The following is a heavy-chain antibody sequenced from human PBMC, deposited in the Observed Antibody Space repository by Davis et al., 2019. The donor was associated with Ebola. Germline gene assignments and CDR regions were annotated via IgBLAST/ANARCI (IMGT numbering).Heavy chain of an antibody. CDR3: AKDHLRFRDYYGMDV. CDR1: GFTFDDYA. Sequence: SLKISCAASGFTFDDYAMHWVRQAPGKGLEWVSGISWNSSSIGYADSVKGRFTISRDNAKNSLYLQMNSLRAEDTALYYCAKDHLRFRDYYGMDVWGQGTTVTVSS. V-gene: IGHV3-9*01. J-gene: IGHJ6*02. D-gene: IGHD3-3*01. CDR2: ISWNSSSI.